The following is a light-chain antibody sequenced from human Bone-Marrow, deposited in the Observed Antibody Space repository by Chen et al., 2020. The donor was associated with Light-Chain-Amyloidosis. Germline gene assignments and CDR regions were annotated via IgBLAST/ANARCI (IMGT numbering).Light chain of an antibody. Sequence: QSALTHPASVSGSPGHSTTISCTGTTSHVGGDNHVSWYQHHPDKAPKLMIYEVNLRPSSVPGRFAGSKCDYTASLTISGLQTEDEADYFCSSYTITNALVFGSGTRVTVL. CDR3: SSYTITNALV. CDR1: TSHVGGDNH. J-gene: IGLJ1*01. CDR2: EVN. V-gene: IGLV2-14*01.